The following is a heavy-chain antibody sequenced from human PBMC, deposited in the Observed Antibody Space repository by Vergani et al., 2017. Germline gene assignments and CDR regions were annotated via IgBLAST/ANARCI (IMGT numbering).Heavy chain of an antibody. Sequence: EVHLLESGGGLVQSGGSLRLSCAASGFTFSNSAVSWVRQAPGRGLAWVSSISGPGLSTYYADSVKGRFSISRDNSENTLYLQMNSLRTEDTGVYFCAKETAQTLSSGSPFDRWGQGTVVIVSS. J-gene: IGHJ3*02. CDR3: AKETAQTLSSGSPFDR. CDR2: ISGPGLST. V-gene: IGHV3-23*01. D-gene: IGHD2-21*02. CDR1: GFTFSNSA.